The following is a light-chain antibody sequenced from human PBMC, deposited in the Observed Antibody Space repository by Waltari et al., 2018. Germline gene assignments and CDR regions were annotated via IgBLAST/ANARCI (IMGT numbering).Light chain of an antibody. CDR2: GAS. CDR1: PSVSSSY. V-gene: IGKV3-20*01. J-gene: IGKJ1*01. CDR3: QQYGSPRT. Sequence: IVLTQSPGTLSLSPGERATLSCRASPSVSSSYLAWYQQKPGQAPRLLIYGASSRATGIPDRFSGSGSGTDFTLTISRLEPEDFAVYYCQQYGSPRTFGQGTKVEIK.